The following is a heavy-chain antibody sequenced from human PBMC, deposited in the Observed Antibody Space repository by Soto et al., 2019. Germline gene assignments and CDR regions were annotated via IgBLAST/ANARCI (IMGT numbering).Heavy chain of an antibody. D-gene: IGHD3-9*01. CDR3: ARAHYDIKPGYPTHAFDI. V-gene: IGHV4-30-4*01. CDR2: IYYTGRT. Sequence: ASETLSLTCTVSGVSVSSGAYYWVWIRQPQGQDLVWIGYIYYTGRTYYNPSLKSRVIISVVTHKNQFSLKLSPVAAAKTAEYYWARAHYDIKPGYPTHAFDIWGQGTMVTVSS. J-gene: IGHJ3*02. CDR1: GVSVSSGAYY.